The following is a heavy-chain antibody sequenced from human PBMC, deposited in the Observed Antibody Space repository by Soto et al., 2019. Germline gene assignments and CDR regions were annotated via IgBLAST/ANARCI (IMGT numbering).Heavy chain of an antibody. D-gene: IGHD1-26*01. CDR3: ARDHVGSPGDY. Sequence: PSQNIPWLGRTYYRSRWYNEYAVSVKSRITINPDTSKNQFSLQLNSVTPEDTAVYYCARDHVGSPGDYWGQGTLVTVFS. V-gene: IGHV6-1*01. J-gene: IGHJ4*02. CDR2: TYYRSRWYN.